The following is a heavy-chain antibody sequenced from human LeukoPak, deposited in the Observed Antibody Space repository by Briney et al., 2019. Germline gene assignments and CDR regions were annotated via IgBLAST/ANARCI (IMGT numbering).Heavy chain of an antibody. Sequence: SQTLSLTCTVSGGSISSGGYYWSWVRQHPGQGLEWIGYIYYSGSTYYNPSLKSRVIISVATSKNQFSLKLSSVTAAATAVYYCARHQRPNYHYYGMDVWGQGTTVTVSS. CDR3: ARHQRPNYHYYGMDV. CDR1: GGSISSGGYY. CDR2: IYYSGST. V-gene: IGHV4-31*03. J-gene: IGHJ6*02.